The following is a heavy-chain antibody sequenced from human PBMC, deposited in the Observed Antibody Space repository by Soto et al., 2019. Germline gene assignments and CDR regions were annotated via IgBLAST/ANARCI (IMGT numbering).Heavy chain of an antibody. CDR1: GGSISSSNW. Sequence: TLSLTCAVSGGSISSSNWWSWVRQPPGKGLEWIGEIYHSGSTNYNPSLKSRVTISVDKSKNQFSLKLSSVTAADTAVYYCARDSGGCSGGSCYYYFDYWGQGTLVTVSS. CDR2: IYHSGST. J-gene: IGHJ4*02. D-gene: IGHD2-15*01. V-gene: IGHV4-4*02. CDR3: ARDSGGCSGGSCYYYFDY.